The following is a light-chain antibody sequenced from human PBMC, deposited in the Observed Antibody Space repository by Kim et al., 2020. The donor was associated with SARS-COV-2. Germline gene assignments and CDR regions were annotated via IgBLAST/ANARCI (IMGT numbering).Light chain of an antibody. Sequence: DIQMTQSPSAMSASVGDRVTITCRASQGIRSDLGWFQQKPGRAPKSLIYAASNLQSGVPSRFSGSGSGTEFTLTISSLQPEDFATYYCLQHKSYPLTFGGGTKVEIK. V-gene: IGKV1-17*01. CDR1: QGIRSD. CDR2: AAS. J-gene: IGKJ4*01. CDR3: LQHKSYPLT.